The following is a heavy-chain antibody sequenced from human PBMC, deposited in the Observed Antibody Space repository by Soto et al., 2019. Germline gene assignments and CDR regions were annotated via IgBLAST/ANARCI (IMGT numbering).Heavy chain of an antibody. CDR1: GGSISSGGYY. D-gene: IGHD4-17*01. CDR2: IYYSGST. J-gene: IGHJ4*02. Sequence: QVQLQESGPGLVKPSQTLSLTCTVSGGSISSGGYYWSWIRQHPGKGLEWIGYIYYSGSTYYNPSLKSRVXISGATSKTQFSLKLSSVPAADPAVYYCARSPEATVTAFDCWGQGTLVTVSS. CDR3: ARSPEATVTAFDC. V-gene: IGHV4-31*03.